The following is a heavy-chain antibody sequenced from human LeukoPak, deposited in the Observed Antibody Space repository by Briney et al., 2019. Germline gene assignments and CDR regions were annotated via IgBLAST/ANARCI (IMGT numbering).Heavy chain of an antibody. J-gene: IGHJ5*02. D-gene: IGHD2-15*01. CDR2: INPHSGGT. V-gene: IGHV1-2*02. Sequence: ASVKVSCKASGYTFTGYYMHWVRQAPGQGLEWMGWINPHSGGTNYAQKFQGRITMTRDTSISTAYMELSRLRSDDTAVYYCARGTVGYCSGGSCYWFDPWGQGTLVTVSS. CDR1: GYTFTGYY. CDR3: ARGTVGYCSGGSCYWFDP.